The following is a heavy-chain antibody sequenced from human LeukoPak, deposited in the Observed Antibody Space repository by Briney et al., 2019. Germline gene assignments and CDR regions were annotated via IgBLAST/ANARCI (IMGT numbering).Heavy chain of an antibody. CDR1: GFTFSSYA. CDR2: ISTSGRT. V-gene: IGHV3-23*01. D-gene: IGHD5-24*01. CDR3: AKDVGEVRWSLDY. Sequence: GGSLRLSCAASGFTFSSYAMSWVRQAPGKGLEWVSLISTSGRTHYADSVKGRFTISRDNSKNTLYLQMNSLRADDTAVYYCAKDVGEVRWSLDYWGQGTLVTVSS. J-gene: IGHJ4*02.